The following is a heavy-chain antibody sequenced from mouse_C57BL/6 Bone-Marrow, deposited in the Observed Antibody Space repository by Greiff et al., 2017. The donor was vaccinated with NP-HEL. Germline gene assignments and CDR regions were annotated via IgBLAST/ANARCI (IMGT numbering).Heavy chain of an antibody. V-gene: IGHV1-81*01. CDR3: ARYGNPAWFAY. Sequence: VQLQQSGAELARPGASVKLSCKASGYTFTSYGISWVKQRTGQGLEWIGEIYPRSGNTYYNEKFKGKATLTADKSSSTAYMELRSLTSDDSAVYCCARYGNPAWFAYWGQGTLVTVSA. CDR2: IYPRSGNT. CDR1: GYTFTSYG. J-gene: IGHJ3*01. D-gene: IGHD1-1*01.